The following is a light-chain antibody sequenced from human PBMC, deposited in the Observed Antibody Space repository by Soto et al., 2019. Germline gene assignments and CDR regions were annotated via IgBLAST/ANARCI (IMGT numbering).Light chain of an antibody. CDR2: GAS. CDR1: QSVSSSY. J-gene: IGKJ2*01. V-gene: IGKV3-20*01. CDR3: QQYGSSPLT. Sequence: EIGLTQSPGTLSLSPGERATLSCRASQSVSSSYLAWYQQNPGQAPRLLIYGASSRATGIPDRFSGSGSGTDFTLTISRLEPEDFAVYDCQQYGSSPLTFGQGTKLEIK.